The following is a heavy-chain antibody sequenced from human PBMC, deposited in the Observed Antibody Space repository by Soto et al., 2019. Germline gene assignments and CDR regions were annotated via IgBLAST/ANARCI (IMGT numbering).Heavy chain of an antibody. CDR1: GGPFTTYV. D-gene: IGHD2-15*01. V-gene: IGHV1-69*13. J-gene: IGHJ6*02. Sequence: GAPVKVSCKAYGGPFTTYVFTWVGQGPGQGLEWMGGIIPIFDTTDYAQKFQGRVNITADEPTRTVYMELSSLRSDDTAVYYCARSWDIVQWDYHYSLDVWGQGTTVTVSS. CDR2: IIPIFDTT. CDR3: ARSWDIVQWDYHYSLDV.